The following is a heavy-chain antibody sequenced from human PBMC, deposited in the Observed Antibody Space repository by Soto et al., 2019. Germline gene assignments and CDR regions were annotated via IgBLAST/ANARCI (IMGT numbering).Heavy chain of an antibody. Sequence: QVQLVQSGAEVKHSGASVKVSCKASGYDFTAYDINWVRQASGQGLEWMGWMNPINGATGSARRFQGRVSMTRNTATGTAYLELTSLRSDDTAVYYCGRGPSPRAPAGGTPYYYAMDVW. D-gene: IGHD6-13*01. CDR1: GYDFTAYD. CDR2: MNPINGAT. CDR3: GRGPSPRAPAGGTPYYYAMDV. V-gene: IGHV1-8*02. J-gene: IGHJ6*01.